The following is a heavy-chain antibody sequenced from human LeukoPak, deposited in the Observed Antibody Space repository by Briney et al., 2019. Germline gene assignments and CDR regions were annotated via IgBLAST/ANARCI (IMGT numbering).Heavy chain of an antibody. Sequence: GGSLRLSCAASGFTFSNYAMSWVRQAPTKGLEWVSTISGSGDGTYYADSVKGRSTTSSDSSKKTLFTPMKMLRAEDSDTYFSGKVQRQLPPAKCPSIYWGQGTLVTVSS. V-gene: IGHV3-23*01. CDR3: GKVQRQLPPAKCPSIY. CDR1: GFTFSNYA. D-gene: IGHD2-2*01. J-gene: IGHJ4*02. CDR2: ISGSGDGT.